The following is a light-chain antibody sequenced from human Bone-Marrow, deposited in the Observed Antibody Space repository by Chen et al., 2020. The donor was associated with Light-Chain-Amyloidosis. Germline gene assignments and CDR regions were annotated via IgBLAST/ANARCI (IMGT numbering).Light chain of an antibody. CDR1: QTISSNY. CDR3: QQYGTSPLT. Sequence: EIVLKQDPGTLSLYPGEGANLSCRASQTISSNYLTWYQQKFGQAPRLLIYGSSSRATGIPDRFTGSGSGTDFTLTINRLEPEDFAMYYCQQYGTSPLTFGGGTKVEIK. CDR2: GSS. J-gene: IGKJ4*01. V-gene: IGKV3-20*01.